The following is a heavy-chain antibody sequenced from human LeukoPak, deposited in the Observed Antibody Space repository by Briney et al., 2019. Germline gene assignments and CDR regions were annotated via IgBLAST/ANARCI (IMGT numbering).Heavy chain of an antibody. Sequence: GESLKISCKGSGYNFNSNWIAWVRQMPGKGLEWMGMIYPGDSDTKYSPSFQGQVTISVDKSISTAYLQWGSLKASDTAMYYCAKHVYGGNSNSAFDLWGQGTMVTVSS. D-gene: IGHD4-23*01. CDR1: GYNFNSNW. CDR3: AKHVYGGNSNSAFDL. V-gene: IGHV5-51*01. CDR2: IYPGDSDT. J-gene: IGHJ3*01.